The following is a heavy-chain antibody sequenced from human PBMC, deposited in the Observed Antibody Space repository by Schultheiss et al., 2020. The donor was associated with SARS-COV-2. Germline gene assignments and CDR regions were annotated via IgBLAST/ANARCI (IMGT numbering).Heavy chain of an antibody. J-gene: IGHJ6*03. D-gene: IGHD3-10*01. CDR1: GGSFSGYY. CDR2: INHSGST. V-gene: IGHV4-34*01. CDR3: ARVPLVRGVIIRESNYYYYMDV. Sequence: SETLSLTCAVYGGSFSGYYWSWIRQPPGKGLEWIGEINHSGSTNYNPSLKSRVTISVDTSKNQFSLKLSSVTAADTAVYYCARVPLVRGVIIRESNYYYYMDVWGKGTTFTVSS.